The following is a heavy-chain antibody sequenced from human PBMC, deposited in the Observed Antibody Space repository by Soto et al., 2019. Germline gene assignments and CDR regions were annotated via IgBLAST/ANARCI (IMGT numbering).Heavy chain of an antibody. Sequence: EVQLVESGGGLVKAGGSLRLFCTASGFTFRNYNMNWVRQAPGKGLEWVSSISTGGAYMFYADSVKGRFTISRDNAQNSLFLQIDSPRAEDTAVYYCASYIASPGGDYFDSWGQGTLVTVSS. V-gene: IGHV3-21*06. J-gene: IGHJ4*02. D-gene: IGHD2-21*01. CDR3: ASYIASPGGDYFDS. CDR2: ISTGGAYM. CDR1: GFTFRNYN.